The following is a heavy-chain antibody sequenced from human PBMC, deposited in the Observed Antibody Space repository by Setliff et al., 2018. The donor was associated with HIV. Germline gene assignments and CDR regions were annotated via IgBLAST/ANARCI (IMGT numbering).Heavy chain of an antibody. CDR2: IKQDGSKA. J-gene: IGHJ4*02. D-gene: IGHD3-22*01. CDR1: GFTFSSYW. CDR3: VRGSGYYYFDN. Sequence: PGGSLRLSCAASGFTFSSYWMSWVRQAPGKGLEWVADIKQDGSKAYYMDSVKGRFTISRDNPKNSLYLQMTSLRAEDTAVYYCVRGSGYYYFDNWGQGALVTVSS. V-gene: IGHV3-7*02.